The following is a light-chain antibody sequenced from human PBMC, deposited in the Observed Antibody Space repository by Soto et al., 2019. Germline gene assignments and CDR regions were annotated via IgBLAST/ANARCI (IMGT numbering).Light chain of an antibody. Sequence: EIVLTQSPGTLSLSPGERATLSCRASQSVSSNYLAWYQQKPGQAPRLLIYGASTRATGIPDRFSGSGSGTDFTLTISRLEPEDFAVYYCQQYSSSPRTFGQGTKVELK. CDR2: GAS. V-gene: IGKV3-20*01. CDR1: QSVSSNY. J-gene: IGKJ1*01. CDR3: QQYSSSPRT.